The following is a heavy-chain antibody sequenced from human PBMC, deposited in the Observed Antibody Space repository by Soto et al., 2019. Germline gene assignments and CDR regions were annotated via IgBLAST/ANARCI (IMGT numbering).Heavy chain of an antibody. Sequence: QVQLQESGPGLVKPSQTLSLTCTVSGGSISSSSYSWSWIRQHPGKGLEWIGYVYFSGTTDYNPSLKSRVTISVDTSKKQFSLRLTYLTVADTSVYYCARLGYDSSGYPIWFDPWGQGTLVTVAS. CDR2: VYFSGTT. J-gene: IGHJ5*02. CDR3: ARLGYDSSGYPIWFDP. V-gene: IGHV4-31*03. CDR1: GGSISSSSYS. D-gene: IGHD3-22*01.